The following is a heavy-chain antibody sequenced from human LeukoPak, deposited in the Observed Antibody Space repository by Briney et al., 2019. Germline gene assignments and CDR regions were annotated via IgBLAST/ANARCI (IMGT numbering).Heavy chain of an antibody. V-gene: IGHV3-48*03. CDR1: GFAFSAYE. CDR2: IAGSDTRT. J-gene: IGHJ4*02. Sequence: GGSLRLSCAASGFAFSAYEMNWVRQAPGKGLEWVSYIAGSDTRTYYADSVKGRFTIFRDNTKNSLYLQMNGLRVEDTGLYCTTLGYHLDSWGQGTLVTVSS. CDR3: TTLGYHLDS. D-gene: IGHD3-22*01.